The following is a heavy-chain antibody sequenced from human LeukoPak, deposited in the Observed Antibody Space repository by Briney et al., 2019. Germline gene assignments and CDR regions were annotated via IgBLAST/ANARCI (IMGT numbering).Heavy chain of an antibody. CDR2: INTNTGNP. D-gene: IGHD6-6*01. CDR3: ARDKYSSSSVVVDY. J-gene: IGHJ4*02. CDR1: GYTFTGYY. Sequence: ASVKVSCKASGYTFTGYYMHWVRQAPGQGLEWMGWINTNTGNPTYAQGFTGRFVFSLDTSVSTAYLQISSLKAEDTAVYYCARDKYSSSSVVVDYWGQGTLVTVSS. V-gene: IGHV7-4-1*02.